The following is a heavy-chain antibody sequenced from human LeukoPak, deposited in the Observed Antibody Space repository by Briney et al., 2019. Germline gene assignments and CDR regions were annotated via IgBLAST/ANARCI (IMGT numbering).Heavy chain of an antibody. CDR1: GFIFSNYA. J-gene: IGHJ4*02. Sequence: PGGSLRLSCAASGFIFSNYAMTWVRQAPGKGLGWVSVIGGSGGSTYYADSVKGRFTISRDNSKDTLYLQMNSLRAEDTAIYFCAKERSILVLTSFDYWGQGTLVTVSS. CDR2: IGGSGGST. D-gene: IGHD3-22*01. CDR3: AKERSILVLTSFDY. V-gene: IGHV3-23*01.